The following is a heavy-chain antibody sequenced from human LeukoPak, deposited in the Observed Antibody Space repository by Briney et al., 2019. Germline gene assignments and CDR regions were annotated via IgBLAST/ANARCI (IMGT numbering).Heavy chain of an antibody. CDR2: ISYDESNK. Sequence: GRSLRLSCAASGFTFSTYAMHWVRQAPGKGLVWVAVISYDESNKYYADSVKGRFTISRDTSNNTLYLQMNSLSAEDTAVYYCARDPAVAVAWHFDYWGQGTLVTVSS. J-gene: IGHJ4*02. CDR3: ARDPAVAVAWHFDY. CDR1: GFTFSTYA. D-gene: IGHD6-13*01. V-gene: IGHV3-30-3*01.